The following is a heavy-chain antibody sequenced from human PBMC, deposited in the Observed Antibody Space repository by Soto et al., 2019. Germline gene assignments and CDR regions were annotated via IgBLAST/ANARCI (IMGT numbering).Heavy chain of an antibody. CDR1: GFTFSSYW. CDR3: ARLPNKSPQN. Sequence: EVQLVESGGGLVQPGGSLRLSCAASGFTFSSYWMHWVRQAPGKGLVWVSSISTDASSTSYADPVKGRFTISRDNAKNTLYLQMNSVRAEDPAVYYCARLPNKSPQNWGQGTLVSVSP. CDR2: ISTDASST. V-gene: IGHV3-74*01. J-gene: IGHJ1*01.